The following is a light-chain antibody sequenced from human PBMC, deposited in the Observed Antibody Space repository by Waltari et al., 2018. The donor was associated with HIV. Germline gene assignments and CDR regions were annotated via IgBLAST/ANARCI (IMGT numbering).Light chain of an antibody. CDR2: RNN. V-gene: IGLV1-47*01. Sequence: QSVLTQPPSASGTPGQRVTISDSGSSSNIGSNYVYWYQQLTGTAPKLLFYRNNQRPSGFPDRVSGSKSGPSASLAISGLRSEDGADYYCATWDDGLNVVFGGGTKLTGL. CDR1: SSNIGSNY. CDR3: ATWDDGLNVV. J-gene: IGLJ3*02.